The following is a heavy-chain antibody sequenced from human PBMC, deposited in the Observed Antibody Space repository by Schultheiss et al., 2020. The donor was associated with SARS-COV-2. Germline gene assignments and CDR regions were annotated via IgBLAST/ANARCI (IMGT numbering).Heavy chain of an antibody. CDR3: AKKTAGSYPFHS. J-gene: IGHJ5*02. CDR2: ISYDGSNK. V-gene: IGHV3-30-3*01. Sequence: GGSLRLSCAASGFTFSSYAMHWVRQAPGKGLEWVAVISYDGSNKYYADSVKGRFTISRDNSKNTLYLQMNSLRAEDTAVYSCAKKTAGSYPFHSWGQGTLVTVSS. D-gene: IGHD6-25*01. CDR1: GFTFSSYA.